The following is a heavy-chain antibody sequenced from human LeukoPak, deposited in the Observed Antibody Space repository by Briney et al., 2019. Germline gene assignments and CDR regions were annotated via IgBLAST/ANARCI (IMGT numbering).Heavy chain of an antibody. CDR3: ARADYDILTGGAFDI. Sequence: PSETLSLTCTVSGGSISSSSYYWGWIRQPPGKGLEWIGSIYYSGSTYYNPSLKSRVTISVDTSKNQFSLKLSSVTAADTAVYYCARADYDILTGGAFDIWGQGTMVTVSS. V-gene: IGHV4-39*01. D-gene: IGHD3-9*01. CDR1: GGSISSSSYY. J-gene: IGHJ3*02. CDR2: IYYSGST.